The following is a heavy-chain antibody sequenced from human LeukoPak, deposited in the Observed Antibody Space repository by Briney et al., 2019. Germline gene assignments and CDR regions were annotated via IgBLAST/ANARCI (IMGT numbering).Heavy chain of an antibody. D-gene: IGHD1-26*01. CDR2: IYHSGST. CDR3: ARQGYTASYYFLDY. J-gene: IGHJ4*02. CDR1: GYSISSGYY. V-gene: IGHV4-38-2*01. Sequence: SETLSLTCAVSGYSISSGYYWGWIRQPPGKGLEWIGSIYHSGSTYYNPSLKTRLTMSIDTSKNQFSLRLTSVVAADTAVYYCARQGYTASYYFLDYWSQGTLVTVSS.